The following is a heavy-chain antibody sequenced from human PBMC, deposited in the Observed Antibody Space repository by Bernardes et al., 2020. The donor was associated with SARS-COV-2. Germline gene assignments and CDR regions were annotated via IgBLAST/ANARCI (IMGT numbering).Heavy chain of an antibody. J-gene: IGHJ4*02. CDR2: INSTGNII. D-gene: IGHD2-8*01. V-gene: IGHV3-11*01. Sequence: GGSLRLSCAASGFTFSDFYMTWIRQAPGKGLDWISYINSTGNIIYYADSVKGRFTISRDNAKNSLYLQMDNLRVEDTAVYYCARANGQERALDYWGQGTLVTVSS. CDR3: ARANGQERALDY. CDR1: GFTFSDFY.